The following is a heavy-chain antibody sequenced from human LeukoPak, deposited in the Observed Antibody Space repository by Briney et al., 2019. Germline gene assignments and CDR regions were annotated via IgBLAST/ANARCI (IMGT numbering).Heavy chain of an antibody. CDR2: IYHSGRT. CDR1: GYSISSGYY. V-gene: IGHV4-38-2*01. Sequence: RPSETLSLTCAVSGYSISSGYYWGWIRQPPGQGLEWIGSIYHSGRTYCNPSLKSRVTISVDTSKDQFSLKLSSVTDADTAVYYCARHVGIEYDFWSGYYHNWFDLWGQGTLVTVSS. J-gene: IGHJ5*02. D-gene: IGHD3-3*01. CDR3: ARHVGIEYDFWSGYYHNWFDL.